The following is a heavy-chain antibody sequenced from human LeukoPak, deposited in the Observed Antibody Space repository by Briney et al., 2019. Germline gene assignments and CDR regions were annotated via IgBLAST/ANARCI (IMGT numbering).Heavy chain of an antibody. J-gene: IGHJ4*02. D-gene: IGHD5-18*01. Sequence: SETLSLTCTVSGGSISSYYWSWLRQPPGKGLEWIGNIYYSGSTNYNPSLKSRVTISVDTSKNQFSLKLSSVTSADTAVYYCARFQGYSYGYFGSGEYYFDYWGEGALGTVSS. CDR1: GGSISSYY. CDR2: IYYSGST. CDR3: ARFQGYSYGYFGSGEYYFDY. V-gene: IGHV4-59*01.